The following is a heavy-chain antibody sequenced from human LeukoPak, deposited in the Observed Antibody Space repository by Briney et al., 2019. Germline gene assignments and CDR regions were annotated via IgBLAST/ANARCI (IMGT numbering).Heavy chain of an antibody. J-gene: IGHJ6*04. Sequence: SQTLSLTCAISGDSVSSNSAAWNWIRQSPSRGLEWLGRTYYRYNWYNGYAVSVKSRITINPHTSKNQFSLQLNSVTPEDTAVYYCAGARPIVVVVAANYYYYYYGMDVWGKGTTVTVSS. CDR1: GDSVSSNSAA. V-gene: IGHV6-1*01. CDR3: AGARPIVVVVAANYYYYYYGMDV. D-gene: IGHD2-15*01. CDR2: TYYRYNWYN.